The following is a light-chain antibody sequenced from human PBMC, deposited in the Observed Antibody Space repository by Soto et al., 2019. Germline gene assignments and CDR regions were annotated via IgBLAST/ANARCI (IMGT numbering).Light chain of an antibody. V-gene: IGKV3-20*01. CDR1: QSASRSY. CDR2: GAS. Sequence: EIVLTQSPGTLSLSPGERATLSCRASQSASRSYLAWYQQKPGQAPRLLIYGASCRATGIPDRFSGSGSGTDFTLTISRLDPEDFAVYYCHQYGSSPRTFGQGTTLDIK. CDR3: HQYGSSPRT. J-gene: IGKJ1*01.